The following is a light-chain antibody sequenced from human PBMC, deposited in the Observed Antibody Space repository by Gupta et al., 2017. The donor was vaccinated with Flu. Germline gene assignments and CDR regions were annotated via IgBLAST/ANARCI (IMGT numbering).Light chain of an antibody. CDR2: DHR. V-gene: IGLV3-21*02. Sequence: SSVLTQLPSVSVAPGQTARITCGENNIGRKSVHCYRQKPGQAPMLLLQDHRDRPSGIPARFSGSTSGTTATFITSRVEGGDEADYYCQVWDSSSDRPVFGGGTKLTVL. CDR3: QVWDSSSDRPV. J-gene: IGLJ2*01. CDR1: NIGRKS.